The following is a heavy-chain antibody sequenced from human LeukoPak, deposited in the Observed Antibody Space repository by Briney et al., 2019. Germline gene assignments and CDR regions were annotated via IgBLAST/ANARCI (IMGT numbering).Heavy chain of an antibody. V-gene: IGHV4-30-2*01. CDR3: ARDVAAAGSDY. Sequence: SETLSLTCTVSGGSISSDGYYWSWIRQPPGKGLEWIGYIYHSGSTYYNPSLKSRVTISVDRSKNQFSLKLSSVTAADTAVYYCARDVAAAGSDYWGQGTLVTVSS. CDR2: IYHSGST. CDR1: GGSISSDGYY. D-gene: IGHD6-13*01. J-gene: IGHJ4*02.